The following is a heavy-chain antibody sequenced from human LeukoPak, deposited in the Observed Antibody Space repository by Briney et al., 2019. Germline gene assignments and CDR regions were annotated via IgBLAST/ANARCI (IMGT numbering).Heavy chain of an antibody. CDR2: ISYVGTNK. V-gene: IGHV3-30*14. D-gene: IGHD2-2*01. Sequence: PGGSLRLSCAASGFSFSRYAMHWVRQAPGKGLEWVAFISYVGTNKYYADSVKGRFTISRDNSKNTLYLQVNSLRVEDTAVYYCAREYCTSTSCSVYYGMDVWGQGTTVTVSS. J-gene: IGHJ6*02. CDR1: GFSFSRYA. CDR3: AREYCTSTSCSVYYGMDV.